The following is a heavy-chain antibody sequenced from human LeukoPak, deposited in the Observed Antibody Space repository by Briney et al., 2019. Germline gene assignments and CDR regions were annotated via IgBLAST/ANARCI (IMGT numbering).Heavy chain of an antibody. CDR3: ARDENCRGGDCPKRGFDY. CDR2: INRDGSTT. CDR1: GFTLSTYW. J-gene: IGHJ4*02. D-gene: IGHD2-21*02. Sequence: GGSLRVSCAASGFTLSTYWMHWVRQAPGKGLVWVAHINRDGSTTNYADSVKGRFTISRDNAKNTMYLQMNSLRAEDTAVYYCARDENCRGGDCPKRGFDYWGQGTLVTVSS. V-gene: IGHV3-74*01.